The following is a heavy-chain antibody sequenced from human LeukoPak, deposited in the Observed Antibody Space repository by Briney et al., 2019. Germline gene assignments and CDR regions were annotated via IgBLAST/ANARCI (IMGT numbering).Heavy chain of an antibody. CDR3: AKRGGYCGGDCYLTPDYAFDI. D-gene: IGHD2-21*02. J-gene: IGHJ3*02. CDR1: GFTFSNAW. Sequence: WGSLRLSCAASGFTFSNAWMSWVRQVPGKGLEWVSAISGSGGSTYYADSVKGRFTISRDNSKNTLYLQMNSLRAEDTAVYYCAKRGGYCGGDCYLTPDYAFDIWGQGTMVTVSS. V-gene: IGHV3-23*01. CDR2: ISGSGGST.